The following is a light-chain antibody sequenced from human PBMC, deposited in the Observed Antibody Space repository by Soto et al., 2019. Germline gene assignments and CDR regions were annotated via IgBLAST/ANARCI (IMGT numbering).Light chain of an antibody. CDR3: QQSYSLPHT. V-gene: IGKV1-39*01. CDR1: QPSGSY. CDR2: AVS. Sequence: DIQMTQSPSSLSASVGDSVTITCRASQPSGSYVNWYQERPGTAPKVLIYAVSTLQGGVPSRFSGSGSGTDFTLTISSLHPEDVATYFCQQSYSLPHTFGQGTKLEIK. J-gene: IGKJ2*01.